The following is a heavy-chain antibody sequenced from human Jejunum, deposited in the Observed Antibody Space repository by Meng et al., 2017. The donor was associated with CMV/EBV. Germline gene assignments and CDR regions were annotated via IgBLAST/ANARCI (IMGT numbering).Heavy chain of an antibody. J-gene: IGHJ4*02. Sequence: SGFNVNMYWMQWVRQVPGKGLEWVSRIGDDGKNINYVDSVRGRFTISRDNAKNTVYLQMRSLRVEDTAVYYCARDSTYTSSWEDFDYWGQGTLVTVSS. D-gene: IGHD3-16*01. CDR2: IGDDGKNI. CDR3: ARDSTYTSSWEDFDY. CDR1: GFNVNMYW. V-gene: IGHV3-74*01.